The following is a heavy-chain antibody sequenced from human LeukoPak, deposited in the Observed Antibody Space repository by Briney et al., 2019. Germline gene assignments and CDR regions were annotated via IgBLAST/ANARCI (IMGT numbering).Heavy chain of an antibody. J-gene: IGHJ4*02. CDR2: ISYDGSNK. V-gene: IGHV3-30*04. CDR1: GFTFSSYA. CDR3: ARGIGVVAAEPPFDY. Sequence: GGSLRLSCAASGFTFSSYAMHWVRQAPGKGLEWVAVISYDGSNKYYADSVKGRFTISRDNSKNTLYLQMNSLRAEDTAVYYCARGIGVVAAEPPFDYWGQGTLVTVSS. D-gene: IGHD2-15*01.